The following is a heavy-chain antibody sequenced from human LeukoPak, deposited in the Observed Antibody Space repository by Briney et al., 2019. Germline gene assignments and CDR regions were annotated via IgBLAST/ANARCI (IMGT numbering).Heavy chain of an antibody. CDR2: IYASGST. CDR3: ARVTLRTDDAFDI. D-gene: IGHD3-10*01. J-gene: IGHJ3*02. V-gene: IGHV4-4*07. Sequence: SETLSLTCTVSGGSISSYYWSWIRQPAGKGLEWIGRIYASGSTNYKPSLKSRVTMSVDTSKNHFSLKLSSVTAADTAVYYCARVTLRTDDAFDIWGQGTMVTVSS. CDR1: GGSISSYY.